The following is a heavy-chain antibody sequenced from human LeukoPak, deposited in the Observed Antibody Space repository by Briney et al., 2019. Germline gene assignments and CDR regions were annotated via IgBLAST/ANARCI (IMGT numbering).Heavy chain of an antibody. CDR1: GFTFSTFA. V-gene: IGHV3-23*01. CDR3: AKTGGPWD. Sequence: GGSLRLSCAASGFTFSTFAMSWVRQAPGKGLEWVSGISGNGGNTYYADSVKGRFTISRDNSKNTLYLQLNSLRAEDTAVYYCAKTGGPWDWGQGTLVTVSS. D-gene: IGHD7-27*01. J-gene: IGHJ4*02. CDR2: ISGNGGNT.